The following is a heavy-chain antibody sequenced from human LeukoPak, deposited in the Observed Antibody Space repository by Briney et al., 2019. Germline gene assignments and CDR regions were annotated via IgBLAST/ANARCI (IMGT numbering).Heavy chain of an antibody. CDR3: ARVLDY. V-gene: IGHV4/OR15-8*02. J-gene: IGHJ4*02. CDR1: GGSISSNSW. CDR2: IYHSGST. Sequence: PSETLSLTCAVSGGSISSNSWWSWVRPSPGKGLEWIGEIYHSGSTNYNPSFKSRVIMSIDKSRNQFSLRLNSVTAADTAIYYCARVLDYWGRGTLVTVSS.